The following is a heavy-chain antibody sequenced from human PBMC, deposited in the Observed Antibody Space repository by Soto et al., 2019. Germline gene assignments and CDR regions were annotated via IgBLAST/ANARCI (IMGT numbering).Heavy chain of an antibody. V-gene: IGHV1-18*01. CDR3: AREGYCISTSCYASALDY. Sequence: GASVKVSCKASGYTFTSYGISWVRQAPGQRLEWMGWISAYNGNTDYPQKLQGRVTMTTDTSTSTAYMELRSLRSDDTAVYYCAREGYCISTSCYASALDYWGQGTLVTVSS. CDR2: ISAYNGNT. J-gene: IGHJ4*02. D-gene: IGHD2-2*01. CDR1: GYTFTSYG.